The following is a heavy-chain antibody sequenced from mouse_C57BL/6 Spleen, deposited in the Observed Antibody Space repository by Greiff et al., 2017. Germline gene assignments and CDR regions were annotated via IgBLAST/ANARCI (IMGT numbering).Heavy chain of an antibody. D-gene: IGHD1-1*01. J-gene: IGHJ2*01. CDR3: ARQGLRGSSYYFDY. CDR1: GFTFSDYG. CDR2: ISSGSSTI. V-gene: IGHV5-17*01. Sequence: EVHLVESGGGLVKPGGSLKLSCAASGFTFSDYGMHWVRQAPEKGLEWVAYISSGSSTIYYADTVKGRFTISRDSAKNTLFLQMTSQRSEDTAMYYCARQGLRGSSYYFDYWGQGTTLTVSS.